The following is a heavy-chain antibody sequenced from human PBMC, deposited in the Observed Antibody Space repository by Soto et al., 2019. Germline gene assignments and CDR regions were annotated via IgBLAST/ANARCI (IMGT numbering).Heavy chain of an antibody. D-gene: IGHD6-19*01. CDR2: IIPIFGTA. Sequence: VASVKVSCKASRVAFSKFIVTWVRQAPGLGLEWVGGIIPIFGTANYAQKFQGRVTITADESTSTSYMEVSNLRSEDTAVYYRAKVRYSSPMGYYYGMDVWGQGTTVTVSS. J-gene: IGHJ6*02. V-gene: IGHV1-69*13. CDR1: RVAFSKFI. CDR3: AKVRYSSPMGYYYGMDV.